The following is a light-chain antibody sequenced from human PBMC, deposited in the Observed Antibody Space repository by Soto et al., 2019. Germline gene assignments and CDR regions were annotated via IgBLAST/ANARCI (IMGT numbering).Light chain of an antibody. CDR3: QQYINRYT. CDR1: QSVSSS. CDR2: GAS. Sequence: EIVMTQSPATLSVSPGERATLSCRASQSVSSSLAWYQHKPGQAPRLLIYGASIRATGIPARFSGSGSGTDFTLTISSLQSQDFATYYCQQYINRYTFCQATKLEIK. V-gene: IGKV3D-15*01. J-gene: IGKJ2*01.